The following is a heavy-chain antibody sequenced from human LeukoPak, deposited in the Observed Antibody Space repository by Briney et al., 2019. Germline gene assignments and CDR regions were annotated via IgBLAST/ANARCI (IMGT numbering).Heavy chain of an antibody. J-gene: IGHJ4*02. CDR3: ARQNRTWIQLWSASSPFDY. V-gene: IGHV4-59*08. CDR1: GGSISSYY. Sequence: PSETLSLTCTVSGGSISSYYWSWIRQPPGKGLEWIGYIYYSGSTNYNPSLKSRVPISVDTSKNQFSLKLSSVTAADTAVYYCARQNRTWIQLWSASSPFDYWGQGTLVTVSS. D-gene: IGHD5-18*01. CDR2: IYYSGST.